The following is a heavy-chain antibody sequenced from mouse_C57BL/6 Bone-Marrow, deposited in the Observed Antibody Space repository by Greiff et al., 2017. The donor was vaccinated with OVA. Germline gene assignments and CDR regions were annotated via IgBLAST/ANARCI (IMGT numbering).Heavy chain of an antibody. D-gene: IGHD1-3*01. J-gene: IGHJ4*01. CDR3: AIGTSKCYAMDY. CDR1: GYAFTNYL. V-gene: IGHV1-54*01. Sequence: QVQLKQSGAELVRPGTSVKVSCKASGYAFTNYLIEWVKQRPGQGLEWIGVINPGSGGTNYNEKFKGKATLTADKSSSTAYMQLSSLTSEDSAVYFCAIGTSKCYAMDYWGQGTSVTVSS. CDR2: INPGSGGT.